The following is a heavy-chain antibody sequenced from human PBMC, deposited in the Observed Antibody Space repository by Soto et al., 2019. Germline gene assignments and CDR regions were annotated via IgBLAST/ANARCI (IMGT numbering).Heavy chain of an antibody. V-gene: IGHV4-59*08. Sequence: QVQLQESGPGLVKPSETLSLTCTVSGGSISSYYWSWIRQPPGKGLEWIGYIYYSGNTNYNPSLKRRVTISVDTSKNHFSLKLSSVTAADTAVYYCVGAVFDYGDYYYYGMDVWGQGTTVTVSS. CDR1: GGSISSYY. CDR2: IYYSGNT. CDR3: VGAVFDYGDYYYYGMDV. J-gene: IGHJ6*02. D-gene: IGHD4-17*01.